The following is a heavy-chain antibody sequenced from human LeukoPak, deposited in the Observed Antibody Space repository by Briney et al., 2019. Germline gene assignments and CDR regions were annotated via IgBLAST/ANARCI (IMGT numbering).Heavy chain of an antibody. CDR2: ISGRGGST. V-gene: IGHV3-23*01. Sequence: GGALRLSCAASGFTFSSYAMSWARPAPGKGLEWVSAISGRGGSTYYADSVKGWFTISRDNSKNTLYLQMNSLRAEDTAVYYCAKETPFRLGELTHFDYWGQGTLVTVSS. J-gene: IGHJ4*02. D-gene: IGHD3-16*01. CDR1: GFTFSSYA. CDR3: AKETPFRLGELTHFDY.